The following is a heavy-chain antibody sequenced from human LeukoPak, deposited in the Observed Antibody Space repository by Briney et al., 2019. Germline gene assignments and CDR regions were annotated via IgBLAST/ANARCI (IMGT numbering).Heavy chain of an antibody. CDR2: IYYSGST. CDR1: GGSISSGGYY. D-gene: IGHD3-3*01. Sequence: PSETLSLTCIVSGGSISSGGYYWSWIRQHPGKGLEWIGYIYYSGSTYYNPSLKSRVTISVDTSKNQFSLKLSSVTAADTAVYYCARGEWQDNWFDPWGQGTLVTVSS. V-gene: IGHV4-31*03. CDR3: ARGEWQDNWFDP. J-gene: IGHJ5*02.